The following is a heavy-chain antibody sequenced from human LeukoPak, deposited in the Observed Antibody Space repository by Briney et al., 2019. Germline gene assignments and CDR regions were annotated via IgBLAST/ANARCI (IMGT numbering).Heavy chain of an antibody. J-gene: IGHJ4*02. CDR2: ISSSSSYI. V-gene: IGHV3-21*01. CDR3: ARGRVYNGYDPFDY. Sequence: GGSLRLSCAASGFTPSSYNMNWVRQAPGKGLEWVSFISSSSSYIQYADSMKGRFTISRDNAKNSLYLQMNSLRAEDTAVYYRARGRVYNGYDPFDYWGQGTLVTVSS. D-gene: IGHD5-12*01. CDR1: GFTPSSYN.